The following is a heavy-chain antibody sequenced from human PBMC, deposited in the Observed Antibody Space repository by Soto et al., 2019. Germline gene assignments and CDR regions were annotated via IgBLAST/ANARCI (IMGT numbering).Heavy chain of an antibody. CDR2: INPNSGGT. Sequence: ASVKVSCKASGYTFTGYYVHWVRQAPGQGLEWMGWINPNSGGTNYAQKFQGWVTMTRDTSISTAYMELSRLRSDDTAVYYCARGPGYCSGGSGESCYYYMDVWGKGTTVTVSS. J-gene: IGHJ6*03. D-gene: IGHD2-15*01. CDR3: ARGPGYCSGGSGESCYYYMDV. CDR1: GYTFTGYY. V-gene: IGHV1-2*04.